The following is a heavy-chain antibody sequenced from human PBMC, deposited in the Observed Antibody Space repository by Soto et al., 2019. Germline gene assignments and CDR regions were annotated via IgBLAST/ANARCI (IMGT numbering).Heavy chain of an antibody. V-gene: IGHV4-61*01. J-gene: IGHJ4*02. CDR1: GGSISTSPSF. CDR3: ARANWYSEY. CDR2: IFYTGST. Sequence: SETLSLTCPVSGGSISTSPSFWSWIRQPPGKGLEWIGYIFYTGSTNYNPSLKSRVTISVDTSKNQFSLNLTSLTAADTAIYYCARANWYSEYWGQGTLVTVSS. D-gene: IGHD7-27*01.